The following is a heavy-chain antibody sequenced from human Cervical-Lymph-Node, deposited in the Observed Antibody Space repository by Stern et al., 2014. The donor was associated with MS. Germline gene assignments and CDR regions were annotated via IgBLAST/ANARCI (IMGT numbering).Heavy chain of an antibody. V-gene: IGHV4-59*01. CDR1: GGSIESYS. Sequence: QLQLQESGPGLVKPSETLSLTCTVLGGSIESYSWSWIRQPPGNGLEYVAHISYSGKTNHSPSLNSRITISVDTSKNQLSLKMTSVTAADTAVYYCARVFGGNFGTGGMDVWGQGTTVTVS. D-gene: IGHD1-26*01. J-gene: IGHJ6*02. CDR3: ARVFGGNFGTGGMDV. CDR2: ISYSGKT.